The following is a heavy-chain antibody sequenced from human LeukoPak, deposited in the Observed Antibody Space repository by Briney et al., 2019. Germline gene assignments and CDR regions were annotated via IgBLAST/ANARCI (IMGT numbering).Heavy chain of an antibody. Sequence: PGGSLRLSCAASGFTVSSNYMSWVRQPPGKGLEWSGEINHSGRTNYNPSLKSRVTISVDTSKNQFSLKLSAVTAADTAVYYCAREKRGGAACFDYWGQGTLVTVSS. CDR3: AREKRGGAACFDY. J-gene: IGHJ4*02. D-gene: IGHD3-10*01. CDR1: GFTVSSNY. V-gene: IGHV4-34*01. CDR2: INHSGRT.